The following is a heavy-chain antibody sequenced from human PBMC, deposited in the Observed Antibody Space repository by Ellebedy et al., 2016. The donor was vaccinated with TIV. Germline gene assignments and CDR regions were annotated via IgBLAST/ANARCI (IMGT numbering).Heavy chain of an antibody. J-gene: IGHJ5*02. V-gene: IGHV3-23*01. CDR2: LSASGGRT. Sequence: GESLKISXAASGFTFSSYAMHWVRQAPGKGLEWVSGLSASGGRTYYAHSVKGRFIISRDKFKSALYLQMNSLETDDTAIYFCAKGSHYDFWSGPGGSRNWFDPWGQGTLVTVSS. CDR3: AKGSHYDFWSGPGGSRNWFDP. CDR1: GFTFSSYA. D-gene: IGHD3-3*01.